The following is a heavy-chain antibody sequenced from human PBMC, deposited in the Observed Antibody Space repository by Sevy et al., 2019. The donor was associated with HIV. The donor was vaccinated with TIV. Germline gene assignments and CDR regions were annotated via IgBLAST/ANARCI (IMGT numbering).Heavy chain of an antibody. Sequence: GGSLRLSCTASGFTFGDYAMSWVRQAPGKGLEWVGFIRSKAYGGTTEYAASVKGRFTISRDDSKSIAYLQMNSLKTEDTAVYYCTSAEEQLWFFDYWGQGTLVTVSS. D-gene: IGHD5-18*01. CDR2: IRSKAYGGTT. J-gene: IGHJ4*02. CDR1: GFTFGDYA. CDR3: TSAEEQLWFFDY. V-gene: IGHV3-49*04.